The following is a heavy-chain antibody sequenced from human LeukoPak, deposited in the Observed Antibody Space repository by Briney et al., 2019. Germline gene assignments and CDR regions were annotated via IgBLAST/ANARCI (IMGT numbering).Heavy chain of an antibody. CDR1: GYTFTGYY. Sequence: ASVKVSCKASGYTFTGYYMHWVRQAPGQGLEWMGWINPNSGGTNYAQKFQGRVTMTRDTSISTAYMELSRLRSNDTAVYYCARDSGSYYNVYYGMDAWGQGTTVAVSS. J-gene: IGHJ6*02. V-gene: IGHV1-2*02. D-gene: IGHD3-10*01. CDR3: ARDSGSYYNVYYGMDA. CDR2: INPNSGGT.